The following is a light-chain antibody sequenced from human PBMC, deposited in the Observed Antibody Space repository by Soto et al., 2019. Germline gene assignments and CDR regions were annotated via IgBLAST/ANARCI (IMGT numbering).Light chain of an antibody. CDR1: QSVSSY. V-gene: IGKV3-11*01. J-gene: IGKJ2*01. CDR2: DAS. CDR3: QQRAIWPYT. Sequence: EIVLTQSPATLSLSPGERATLSCRASQSVSSYLAWYQQKPGQAPRLLIYDASNRATSIPARFSGSGSGTDFTLTISSLEPEDFALYFCQQRAIWPYTFGPGTKLEIK.